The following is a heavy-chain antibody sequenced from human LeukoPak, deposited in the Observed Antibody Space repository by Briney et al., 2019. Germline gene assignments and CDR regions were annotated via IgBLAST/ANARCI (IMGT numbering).Heavy chain of an antibody. Sequence: GGSLRLSCAASGFTLSSSWMYWVRHAPGGGLVCVSRINSDESITNLPDSAKGRFTITRDNAKNTLNLQMNSLRAEDMAVYYCARGLVPGFLDYWGQGTPLSVSS. D-gene: IGHD4-11*01. CDR1: GFTLSSSW. CDR3: ARGLVPGFLDY. J-gene: IGHJ4*02. V-gene: IGHV3-74*01. CDR2: INSDESIT.